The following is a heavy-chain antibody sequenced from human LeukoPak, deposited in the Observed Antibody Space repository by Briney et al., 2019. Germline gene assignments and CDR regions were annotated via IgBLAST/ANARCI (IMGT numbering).Heavy chain of an antibody. CDR1: GFTFAGYA. CDR2: ISGSGGST. D-gene: IGHD3-10*01. J-gene: IGHJ6*02. Sequence: PGGSLRLSCAASGFTFAGYAMTWVRQAPGKGLEWVSLISGSGGSTYYADSVKGRFTISRDNSKHTLYLQMNSLGAEDTAVYYCAKEETYYYGSGSPWAMDVWGQGTTVTVSS. CDR3: AKEETYYYGSGSPWAMDV. V-gene: IGHV3-23*01.